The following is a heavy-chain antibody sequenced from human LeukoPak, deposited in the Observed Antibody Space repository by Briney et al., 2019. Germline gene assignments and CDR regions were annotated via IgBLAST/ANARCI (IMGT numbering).Heavy chain of an antibody. D-gene: IGHD3-10*01. CDR3: ARDSNSYGSGATIDY. V-gene: IGHV3-23*01. Sequence: GGSLRLSCAASGFTFGSYGMSWVRQAPGKGLEWVSCISASGDSTYHADSVKGRFTISRDNSKNTLYLQMSSLRAEDTAVYYCARDSNSYGSGATIDYWGQGTLVTVSS. CDR2: ISASGDST. CDR1: GFTFGSYG. J-gene: IGHJ4*02.